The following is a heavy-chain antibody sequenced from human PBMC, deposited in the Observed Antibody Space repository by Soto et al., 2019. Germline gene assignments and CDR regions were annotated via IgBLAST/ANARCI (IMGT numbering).Heavy chain of an antibody. J-gene: IGHJ6*02. D-gene: IGHD2-21*01. CDR1: GGSISSGGYY. CDR3: AASCVACGGFNYYGMDV. Sequence: SETRSLTCTVSGGSISSGGYYWYWIRQHPGKGLEWIGYIYYSGTTYYNPSLKSRVTISVDTSKNQFSLKLSSVTAADTAVYYCAASCVACGGFNYYGMDVWGQGTTVT. V-gene: IGHV4-31*03. CDR2: IYYSGTT.